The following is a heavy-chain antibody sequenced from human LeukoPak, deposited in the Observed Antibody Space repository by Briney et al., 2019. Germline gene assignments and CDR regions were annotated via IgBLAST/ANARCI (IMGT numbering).Heavy chain of an antibody. J-gene: IGHJ3*01. CDR2: ISESDGTT. Sequence: GGSLRLSCAASGFIFSSYAMSWVRQAPGKGLEWVSRISESDGTTHYADSVRGRFTISRDNAKNSLYLQMNSLRAEDTAVYYCARNTVSGALDVWGQGTMVTVSS. CDR1: GFIFSSYA. CDR3: ARNTVSGALDV. V-gene: IGHV3-23*01.